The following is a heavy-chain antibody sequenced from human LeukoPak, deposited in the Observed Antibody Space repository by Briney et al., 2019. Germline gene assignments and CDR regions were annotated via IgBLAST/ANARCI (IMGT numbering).Heavy chain of an antibody. V-gene: IGHV1-2*02. CDR1: GDTLTGYY. CDR3: ARTNGGYEYN. D-gene: IGHD5-12*01. J-gene: IGHJ4*02. CDR2: INPYSGDT. Sequence: ASVKVSCTTSGDTLTGYYIHWVRQAPGQGLAWMGWINPYSGDTTYAQKFQGRLTLTRDTSISTAYMEVSRLKSDDTAVYYCARTNGGYEYNWGQGTRVIVSS.